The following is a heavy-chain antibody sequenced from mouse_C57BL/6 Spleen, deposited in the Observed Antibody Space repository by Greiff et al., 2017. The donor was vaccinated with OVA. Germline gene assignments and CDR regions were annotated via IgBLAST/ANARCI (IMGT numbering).Heavy chain of an antibody. D-gene: IGHD2-3*01. CDR2: IHPNSGST. CDR1: GYTFTSYW. CDR3: ARDGYYVDWYFDV. Sequence: QVQLQPPGAELVKPGASVKLSCKASGYTFTSYWMHWVKQRPGQGLEWIGMIHPNSGSTNYNEKFKSKATLTVDKSSSTAYMQLSSLTSEDSAVYYGARDGYYVDWYFDVWGTGTTVTVSS. J-gene: IGHJ1*03. V-gene: IGHV1-64*01.